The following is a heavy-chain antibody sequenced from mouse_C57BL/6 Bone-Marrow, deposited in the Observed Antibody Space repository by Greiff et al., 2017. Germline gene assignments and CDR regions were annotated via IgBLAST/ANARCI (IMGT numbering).Heavy chain of an antibody. D-gene: IGHD4-1*01. V-gene: IGHV5-9-1*02. CDR2: ISSGGDYI. J-gene: IGHJ3*01. CDR1: GFTFSSYA. Sequence: VESGEGLVKPGGSLKLSCAASGFTFSSYAMSWVRQTPEKRLEWVAYISSGGDYIYYADTVKGRFTISRDNARNTLYLQMSSLKSEDTAMYYCTRDDWDGFAYWGQGTLVTVSA. CDR3: TRDDWDGFAY.